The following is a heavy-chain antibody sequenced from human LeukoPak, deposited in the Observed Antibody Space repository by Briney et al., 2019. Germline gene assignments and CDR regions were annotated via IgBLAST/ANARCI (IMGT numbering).Heavy chain of an antibody. CDR1: GFTFDDYG. D-gene: IGHD3-22*01. CDR2: INWYGGST. Sequence: GGSLRLSCAASGFTFDDYGMSWVRQAPGKGLEWFSGINWYGGSTGYADSVKGRFTISRDNAKNSLYLQMNSLRAEDTALYYCARVEVYYYDSSGYSVYWGQGTLVTVSS. CDR3: ARVEVYYYDSSGYSVY. J-gene: IGHJ4*02. V-gene: IGHV3-20*04.